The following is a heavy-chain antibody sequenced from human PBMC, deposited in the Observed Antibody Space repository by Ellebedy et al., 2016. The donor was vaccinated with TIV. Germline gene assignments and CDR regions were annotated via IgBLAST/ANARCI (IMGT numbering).Heavy chain of an antibody. V-gene: IGHV6-1*01. J-gene: IGHJ3*01. CDR2: TYYRSKWYN. D-gene: IGHD5-24*01. Sequence: SQTLSLTSXISGDTMFGENVAWNWIRQSPSRGLEWLGRTYYRSKWYNDYAVSVKSRIIINSDTSKNQFSLQLNSVTPEDTAMYYCTRGQFTAFDVWGQGTIVTVSS. CDR3: TRGQFTAFDV. CDR1: GDTMFGENVA.